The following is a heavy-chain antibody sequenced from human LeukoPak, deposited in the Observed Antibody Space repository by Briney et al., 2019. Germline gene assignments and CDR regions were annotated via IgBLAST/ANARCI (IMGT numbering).Heavy chain of an antibody. CDR1: GGTFSSYA. D-gene: IGHD1-14*01. CDR3: ARDPDATHKLDY. Sequence: AAVKVSCKASGGTFSSYAISWVRQAPGQGLEWMGRIIPILGIANYAQKFQGRVTITADKSTSTAYMELSSLRSEDTAVYYCARDPDATHKLDYWGQGTLVTVSS. V-gene: IGHV1-69*04. J-gene: IGHJ4*02. CDR2: IIPILGIA.